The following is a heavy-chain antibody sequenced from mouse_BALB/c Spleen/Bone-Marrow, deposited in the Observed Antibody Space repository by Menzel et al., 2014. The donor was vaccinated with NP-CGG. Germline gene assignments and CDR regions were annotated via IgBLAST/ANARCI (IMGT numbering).Heavy chain of an antibody. D-gene: IGHD2-12*01. J-gene: IGHJ4*01. CDR1: GYTFSSDY. CDR2: INPSNGGT. V-gene: IGHV1S81*02. Sequence: QVQLKESGAELVKPGASVKLSRKASGYTFSSDYMYWVKQRPGQGLEWIGEINPSNGGTNFNEKFKSKATLTVDKSSSSAYMQLSSLTSEDSAVYYCTRSRRAMDYWGQGTSVTVSS. CDR3: TRSRRAMDY.